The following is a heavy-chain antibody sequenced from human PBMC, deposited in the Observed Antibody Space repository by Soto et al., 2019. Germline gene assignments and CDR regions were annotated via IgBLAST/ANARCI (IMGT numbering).Heavy chain of an antibody. D-gene: IGHD6-6*01. CDR3: ARDGSSSRAKYSQH. Sequence: GGSLRLSCAASGFTFTSYGMHWVRQAPGARLEWVAVISYDGGLQHYADSVKGRFTISRDNSKNTLYLQMSSLRAEDTAVYYCARDGSSSRAKYSQHWAQGTLVTVSS. CDR1: GFTFTSYG. J-gene: IGHJ1*01. CDR2: ISYDGGLQ. V-gene: IGHV3-30*03.